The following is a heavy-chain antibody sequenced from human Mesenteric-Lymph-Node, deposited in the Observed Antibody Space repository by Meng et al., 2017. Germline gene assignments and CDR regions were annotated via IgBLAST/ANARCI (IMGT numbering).Heavy chain of an antibody. CDR1: GFTFSSYE. CDR2: IKQDGSEK. D-gene: IGHD4-17*01. V-gene: IGHV3-7*01. Sequence: GESLKISCAASGFTFSSYEMNWVRQAPGKGLEWVANIKQDGSEKYYVDSVKGRFTISRDNAKNSLYLQMNSLRAEDTAVYYCARVTYGDYSAEYFQHWGQGTLVTVSS. J-gene: IGHJ1*01. CDR3: ARVTYGDYSAEYFQH.